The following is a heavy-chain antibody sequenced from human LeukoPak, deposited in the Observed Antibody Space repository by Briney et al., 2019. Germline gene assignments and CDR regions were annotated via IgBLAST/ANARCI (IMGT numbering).Heavy chain of an antibody. Sequence: SETLSLTCTVSGGSISSGSYYWSWIRQPAGKGLEWIGRIYTSGSTNYNPSLNGRVTMSLDASNNHFSLRLNSVTAADTAVYYCAKGAGPPWFDPWGQGTLVTVSS. V-gene: IGHV4-61*02. CDR3: AKGAGPPWFDP. D-gene: IGHD6-19*01. CDR1: GGSISSGSYY. J-gene: IGHJ5*02. CDR2: IYTSGST.